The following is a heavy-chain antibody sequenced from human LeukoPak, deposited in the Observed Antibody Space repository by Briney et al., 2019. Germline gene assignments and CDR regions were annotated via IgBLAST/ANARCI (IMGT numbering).Heavy chain of an antibody. D-gene: IGHD3-22*01. V-gene: IGHV1-2*02. CDR1: GYTFTGYY. Sequence: ASVKVSCKASGYTFTGYYMHWVRQAPGQGLEWMGWINPNSGGTNYAQKFQGRVTMTRDTSISTAYMVLSRLRSDDTAVYYCARETNYYDSSGYYGYWFDPWGQGTLVTVSS. CDR2: INPNSGGT. CDR3: ARETNYYDSSGYYGYWFDP. J-gene: IGHJ5*02.